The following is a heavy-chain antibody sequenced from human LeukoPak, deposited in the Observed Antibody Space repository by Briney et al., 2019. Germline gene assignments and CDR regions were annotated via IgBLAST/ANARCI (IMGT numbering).Heavy chain of an antibody. J-gene: IGHJ5*02. CDR2: ISSNGGST. CDR3: VKDLWVLDGDESAGNH. Sequence: SGGSLRLSCSASGFSFSSYAMHWVRQAPGKGLEYVSAISSNGGSTYYGDSVKGRFTISRDNSKNTLYLHLSSPRDEDTAVYYCVKDLWVLDGDESAGNHWGQGTLVTVSS. V-gene: IGHV3-64D*09. CDR1: GFSFSSYA. D-gene: IGHD6-19*01.